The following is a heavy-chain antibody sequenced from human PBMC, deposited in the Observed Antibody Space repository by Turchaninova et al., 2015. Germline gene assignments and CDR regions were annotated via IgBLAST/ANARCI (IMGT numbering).Heavy chain of an antibody. Sequence: EVQLLESGGGLVQPGGSLRLSCAASGFPFSTYAMTWVRQAQGKGLEWVSSISAIVINPYYSDSVKGRFTISRDNSKNTLYLQMNSLRADDTAVYYCAKTDLLRASGPFDDWGQGALVTVSS. CDR3: AKTDLLRASGPFDD. D-gene: IGHD6-13*01. V-gene: IGHV3-23*01. CDR1: GFPFSTYA. CDR2: ISAIVINP. J-gene: IGHJ4*02.